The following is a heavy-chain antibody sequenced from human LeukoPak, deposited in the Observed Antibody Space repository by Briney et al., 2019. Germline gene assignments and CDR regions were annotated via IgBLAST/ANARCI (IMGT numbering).Heavy chain of an antibody. J-gene: IGHJ5*02. Sequence: PSETLSLTCAVYGGSFSGYYWSWIRQPPGKGLEWIGEINHSGSTNFSPSLKSRVTISVDTSKNQFSLKLSSVTAADTAVYYCASLSPGVSNWNYVGEEWFDPWGQGTLVTVSS. CDR3: ASLSPGVSNWNYVGEEWFDP. V-gene: IGHV4-34*01. CDR1: GGSFSGYY. D-gene: IGHD1-7*01. CDR2: INHSGST.